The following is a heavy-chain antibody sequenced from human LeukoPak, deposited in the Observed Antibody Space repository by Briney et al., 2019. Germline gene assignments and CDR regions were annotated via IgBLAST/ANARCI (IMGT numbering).Heavy chain of an antibody. V-gene: IGHV1-2*02. CDR3: ARDPSGSYRTLDY. CDR1: GYTFTGYY. Sequence: GASVKVSCKAPGYTFTGYYMHWVRQAPGQGLEWMGWINPNSGGTNYAQKFQGRVTMTRDTSISTAYMELSRLRSDDTAVYYCARDPSGSYRTLDYWGQGTLVTVSS. D-gene: IGHD1-26*01. CDR2: INPNSGGT. J-gene: IGHJ4*02.